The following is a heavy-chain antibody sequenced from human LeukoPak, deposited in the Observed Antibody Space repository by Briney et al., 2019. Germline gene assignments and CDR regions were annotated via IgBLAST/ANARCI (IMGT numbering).Heavy chain of an antibody. CDR2: IKQDGSEK. CDR1: GFTFSNYW. CDR3: ARARWGSRDY. V-gene: IGHV3-7*01. J-gene: IGHJ4*02. D-gene: IGHD2-21*01. Sequence: GGSLRLSCAASGFTFSNYWMSWVRQAPGKGLEWVANIKQDGSEKYYVDSVKGRFTISRDNAKNSLYLQMSSLRAEDTAVYYCARARWGSRDYWGQGALVTVSS.